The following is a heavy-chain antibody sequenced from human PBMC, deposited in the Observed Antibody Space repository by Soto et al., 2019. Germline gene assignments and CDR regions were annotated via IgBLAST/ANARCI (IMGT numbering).Heavy chain of an antibody. D-gene: IGHD6-6*01. CDR3: ARRGFSSSSSYYGMDV. Sequence: LXLSCATSGFTFGSYDMHWFRQAPVKGLEWISYINSRGTNMYYADSVRGRFTISRDNAKNSLNLQMNTLRADDTAVYYCARRGFSSSSSYYGMDVWGKGATVTVSS. J-gene: IGHJ6*04. CDR2: INSRGTNM. V-gene: IGHV3-48*03. CDR1: GFTFGSYD.